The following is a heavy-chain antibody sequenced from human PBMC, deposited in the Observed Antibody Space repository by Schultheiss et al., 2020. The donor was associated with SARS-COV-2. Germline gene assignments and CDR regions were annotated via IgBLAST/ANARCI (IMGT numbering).Heavy chain of an antibody. CDR1: GFTFSSYA. CDR2: ISGGGDSA. Sequence: GGSLRLSCAASGFTFSSYAMHWVRQAPGKGLEWVSAISGGGDSAYYADSVKGRFTISRDNSKNTLYLQMNSLRAEDTAVYYCAKERVGAPQRTKYYYYYYGMDVWGQGTTVTVSS. D-gene: IGHD1-26*01. V-gene: IGHV3-23*01. J-gene: IGHJ6*02. CDR3: AKERVGAPQRTKYYYYYYGMDV.